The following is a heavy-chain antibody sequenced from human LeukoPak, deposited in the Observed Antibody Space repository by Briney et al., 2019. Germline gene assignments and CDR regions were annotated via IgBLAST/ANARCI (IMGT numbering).Heavy chain of an antibody. CDR3: ARGLHHLYYFDY. V-gene: IGHV1-2*02. Sequence: ASVKVSCKASGYTFTGYYMHWVRQVPGQGLEWMGWINPISGGTNYTQRFQGRVTMTRDTSISTAYMELNRLRSDDTAVYYCARGLHHLYYFDYWGQGTLVTVSS. D-gene: IGHD5/OR15-5a*01. J-gene: IGHJ4*02. CDR2: INPISGGT. CDR1: GYTFTGYY.